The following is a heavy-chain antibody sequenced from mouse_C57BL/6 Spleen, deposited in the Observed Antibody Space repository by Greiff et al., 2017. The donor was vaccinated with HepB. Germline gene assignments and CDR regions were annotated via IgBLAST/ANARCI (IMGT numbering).Heavy chain of an antibody. CDR3: ARSGYCSSYVWYFDV. J-gene: IGHJ1*03. CDR2: ITPGSGGT. Sequence: QVHVKQSGAELVRPGTSVKVSCKASGYAFTNYLIEWVKQRPGQGLEWIGVITPGSGGTNYNEKVKGKATLTADKSSSNAYMKLSSLTSEDSAVYFCARSGYCSSYVWYFDVWGTGTTVTVSS. D-gene: IGHD1-1*01. CDR1: GYAFTNYL. V-gene: IGHV1-54*01.